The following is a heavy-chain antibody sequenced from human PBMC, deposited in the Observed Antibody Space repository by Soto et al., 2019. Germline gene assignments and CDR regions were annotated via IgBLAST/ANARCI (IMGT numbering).Heavy chain of an antibody. Sequence: GGSLRLSCAASGFMFSAYVMNWVRQAPGKGLEWVSDIDSVEETSYTDSVKGRFTISRDNSRDMLFLQMDNLRSEDTAVYYCAREDGEGPFGSCGNGTLVTVS. CDR3: AREDGEGPFGS. V-gene: IGHV3-23*01. D-gene: IGHD3-10*01. J-gene: IGHJ5*01. CDR2: IDSVEET. CDR1: GFMFSAYV.